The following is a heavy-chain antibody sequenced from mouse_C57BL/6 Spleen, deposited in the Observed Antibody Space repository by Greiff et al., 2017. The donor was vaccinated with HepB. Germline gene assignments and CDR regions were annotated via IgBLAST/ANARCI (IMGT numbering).Heavy chain of an antibody. CDR1: GFNIKDYY. V-gene: IGHV14-2*01. J-gene: IGHJ4*01. CDR3: TRNDYGSSYAIDY. CDR2: IDPEDGET. Sequence: EVQLQQSGAELVKPGASVKLSCTASGFNIKDYYMHWVKQRTEQGLEWIGRIDPEDGETKYAPKFPGKATITADTFSNTADLQLSSLTSEDTAVYYCTRNDYGSSYAIDYWGQGTSVTVSS. D-gene: IGHD1-1*01.